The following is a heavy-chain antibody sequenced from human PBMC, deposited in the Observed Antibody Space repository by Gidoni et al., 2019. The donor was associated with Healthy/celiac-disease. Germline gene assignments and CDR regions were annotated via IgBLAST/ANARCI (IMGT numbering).Heavy chain of an antibody. Sequence: QSRVTISVDTSKNQFSLKLSSVTAADTAVYYCAREGFIVGSNWFDPWGQGTLVTVSS. D-gene: IGHD2-15*01. J-gene: IGHJ5*02. CDR3: AREGFIVGSNWFDP. V-gene: IGHV4-30-2*05.